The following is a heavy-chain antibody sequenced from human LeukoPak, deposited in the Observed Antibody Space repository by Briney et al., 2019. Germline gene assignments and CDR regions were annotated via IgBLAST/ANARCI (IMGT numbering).Heavy chain of an antibody. J-gene: IGHJ5*02. CDR2: IYTSGST. Sequence: SQTLSLTCTVSGGSISSGSYYWSWIRQPAGKGLEWIGRIYTSGSTNYNPSLKSRVTISVDTSKNQFSLKLSSVTAADTAVYYCARDTGSYSHWFDPWGQGTLVTVSS. CDR1: GGSISSGSYY. CDR3: ARDTGSYSHWFDP. D-gene: IGHD3-10*01. V-gene: IGHV4-61*02.